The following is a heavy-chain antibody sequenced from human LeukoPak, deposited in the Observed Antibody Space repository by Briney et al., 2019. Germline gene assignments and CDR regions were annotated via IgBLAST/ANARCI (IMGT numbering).Heavy chain of an antibody. Sequence: KASETLSLTCTVSGGSISSYYWSWIRQPAGKGLEWIGYIYYSGSTNYNPSLKSRVTISVDTSKNQFSLKLSSVTAADTAVYYCARTTVTGTTLLDWGQGTLVTVSS. CDR2: IYYSGST. V-gene: IGHV4-59*01. D-gene: IGHD4-17*01. J-gene: IGHJ4*02. CDR1: GGSISSYY. CDR3: ARTTVTGTTLLD.